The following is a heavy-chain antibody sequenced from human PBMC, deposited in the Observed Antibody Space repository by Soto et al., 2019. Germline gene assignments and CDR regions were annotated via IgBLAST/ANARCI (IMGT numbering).Heavy chain of an antibody. Sequence: QVQLVQSGAEVKKPGSSVKVSCKASGGTFSSYAISWVRQAPGQGLEWMGGIIPIFGTANYAQKFQGRVTITADESTSTAYMELSSLRSEDTAVYYCARDLGGRGYRYGDLFDYWGQGTLVTVSS. V-gene: IGHV1-69*12. J-gene: IGHJ4*02. D-gene: IGHD5-18*01. CDR2: IIPIFGTA. CDR1: GGTFSSYA. CDR3: ARDLGGRGYRYGDLFDY.